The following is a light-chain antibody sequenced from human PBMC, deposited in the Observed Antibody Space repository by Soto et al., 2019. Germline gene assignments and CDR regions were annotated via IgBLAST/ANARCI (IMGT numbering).Light chain of an antibody. J-gene: IGKJ2*01. CDR2: AAS. V-gene: IGKV1-39*01. CDR3: QLSYTIPYT. CDR1: QSISTY. Sequence: DILMTQSPSSLPASVGDRVTLTCRASQSISTYLNWYQQKPGKAPKLLIYAASSLQSGVPSSLSGSGSGTDFTLTISSLQPADFATYYCQLSYTIPYTFGQGTKLEIK.